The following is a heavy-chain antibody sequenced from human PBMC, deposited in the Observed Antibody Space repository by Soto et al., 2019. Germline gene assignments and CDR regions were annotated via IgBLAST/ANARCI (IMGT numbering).Heavy chain of an antibody. CDR3: ATISGVLYDSGGKDAFDI. D-gene: IGHD3-22*01. CDR1: GYTFTSYG. V-gene: IGHV1-18*04. J-gene: IGHJ3*02. Sequence: QVQLVQSGAEVKKPGASVKVSCKASGYTFTSYGISWVRQAPGQGLEWMGWISAYNGNTNYAQKLQGRVTMTTDTCTSTAYMERRSLRSDDTAVYYCATISGVLYDSGGKDAFDIWGQGTMVTVSS. CDR2: ISAYNGNT.